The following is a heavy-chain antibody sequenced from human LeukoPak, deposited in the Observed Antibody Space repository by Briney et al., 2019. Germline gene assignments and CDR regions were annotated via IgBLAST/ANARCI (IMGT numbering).Heavy chain of an antibody. D-gene: IGHD3-22*01. CDR2: ISPTGGST. CDR1: GYTFTNYF. J-gene: IGHJ1*01. V-gene: IGHV1-46*01. Sequence: ASVKVSCKASGYTFTNYFMHWVRQAPGQGLEWMGIISPTGGSTSYAQKFQGRVTITADKSTSTAYMELSSLRSEDTAVYYCAGDDISSGYYHQRWGQGTLVTVSS. CDR3: AGDDISSGYYHQR.